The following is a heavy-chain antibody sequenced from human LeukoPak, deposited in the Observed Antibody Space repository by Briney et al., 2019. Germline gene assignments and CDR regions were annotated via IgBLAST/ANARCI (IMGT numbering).Heavy chain of an antibody. D-gene: IGHD6-13*01. J-gene: IGHJ1*01. CDR1: GFTFSSYA. Sequence: PGGSLRLSCAASGFTFSSYAMSWVRQAPGKGLEWVSTISGSGGSTYYADFVKGRFTISRDNSKNTLYLQMNSLRAEDTAVYYCAKERRQQLLEGYFQHWGQGTLVTVSS. CDR3: AKERRQQLLEGYFQH. V-gene: IGHV3-23*01. CDR2: ISGSGGST.